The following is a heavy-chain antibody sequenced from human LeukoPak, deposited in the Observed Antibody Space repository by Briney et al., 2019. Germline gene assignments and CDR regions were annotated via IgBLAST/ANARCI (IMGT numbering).Heavy chain of an antibody. CDR3: AKDQGYYDSSGYHPFDY. CDR2: ISYDGSNK. Sequence: PGRSLRLSCAASGFTFSSYGMHWVRQAPGKGLEWVAVISYDGSNKYYADSVKGRFTISRDNSKNTLYLQMNSLRAEDTAVYYCAKDQGYYDSSGYHPFDYWGQGTPVTVSS. CDR1: GFTFSSYG. D-gene: IGHD3-22*01. J-gene: IGHJ4*02. V-gene: IGHV3-30*18.